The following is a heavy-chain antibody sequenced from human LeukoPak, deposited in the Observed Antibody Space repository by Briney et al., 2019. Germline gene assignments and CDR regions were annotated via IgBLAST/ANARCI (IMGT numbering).Heavy chain of an antibody. CDR3: AKKWGVGTTTLDYFDY. Sequence: GGSLRLSCAASGFTFNSYAMNWVRQAPGKGLEWVSGVSGSGDSTYYADSVKGRFTISRDNSKNTLYLQMNSLTDEDTAVYYCAKKWGVGTTTLDYFDYWGQGTLVTVSS. D-gene: IGHD1-26*01. CDR1: GFTFNSYA. J-gene: IGHJ4*02. CDR2: VSGSGDST. V-gene: IGHV3-23*01.